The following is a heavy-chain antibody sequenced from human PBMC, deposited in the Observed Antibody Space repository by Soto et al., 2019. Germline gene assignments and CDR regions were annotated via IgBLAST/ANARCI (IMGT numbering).Heavy chain of an antibody. Sequence: QAGGSLRLSCAASGFTFSSYGMHWVRQAPGKGLEWVAVIWYDGSNKYYADSVKGRFTISRDNSKNTLYLQMNSLRAEDTAVYYCARDLHYYDSSGLVDYWGQGTLVTVSS. CDR3: ARDLHYYDSSGLVDY. D-gene: IGHD3-22*01. CDR2: IWYDGSNK. J-gene: IGHJ4*02. CDR1: GFTFSSYG. V-gene: IGHV3-33*01.